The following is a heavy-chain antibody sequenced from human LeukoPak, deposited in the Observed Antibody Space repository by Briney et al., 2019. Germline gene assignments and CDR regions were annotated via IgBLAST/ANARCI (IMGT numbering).Heavy chain of an antibody. CDR1: DDSISSRGYY. CDR2: MSYSGNT. CDR3: ARDRALIRGVIVY. Sequence: SETLSLTCNVSDDSISSRGYYWGWIRQPPGKGLQWIGTMSYSGNTYYNPSLESRATISVDTSKNQFSLRLNSVTAADTAVYYCARDRALIRGVIVYWGHGTLVTVSS. J-gene: IGHJ4*01. D-gene: IGHD3-10*01. V-gene: IGHV4-39*07.